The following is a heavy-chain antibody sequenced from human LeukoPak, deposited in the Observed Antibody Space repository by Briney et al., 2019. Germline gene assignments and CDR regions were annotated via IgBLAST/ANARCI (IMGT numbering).Heavy chain of an antibody. D-gene: IGHD6-13*01. J-gene: IGHJ6*03. CDR3: AKDRSSSSWYRNYYYYYYMDV. V-gene: IGHV3-53*01. Sequence: GGSLRLSCAASGFTVSSNYMSWVRQAPGKGLEWVSVIYSGGSTYYADSVKGRFTISRDNSKNTLYLQMNSLRAEDTAVYYCAKDRSSSSWYRNYYYYYYMDVWGKGTTVTVSS. CDR1: GFTVSSNY. CDR2: IYSGGST.